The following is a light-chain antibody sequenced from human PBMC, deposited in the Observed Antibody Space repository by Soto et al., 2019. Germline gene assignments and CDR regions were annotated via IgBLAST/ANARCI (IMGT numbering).Light chain of an antibody. J-gene: IGKJ5*01. CDR2: DAS. CDR1: QSVSIY. Sequence: EIVFTQSPATLSLSPGERATLSCRASQSVSIYLAWYQQKPGQAPRLLIYDASNRATGIPARFSGSGSGTDFTLTISSLEPEDFAVYYCQQRSNWPITFGQGTRLE. CDR3: QQRSNWPIT. V-gene: IGKV3-11*01.